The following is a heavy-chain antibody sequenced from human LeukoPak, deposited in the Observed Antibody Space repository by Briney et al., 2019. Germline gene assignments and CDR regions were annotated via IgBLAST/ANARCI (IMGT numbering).Heavy chain of an antibody. Sequence: GGSLRLSCAASGFTFSSYSMNWVRQAPGKGLEWVSSITSSSTYISHADSVKGRFTISRDNAKNSLYLQMNSLRAEDTAVYYCATPVGARVDYWGQGTLVTVSS. V-gene: IGHV3-21*01. CDR3: ATPVGARVDY. J-gene: IGHJ4*02. CDR2: ITSSSTYI. CDR1: GFTFSSYS. D-gene: IGHD1-26*01.